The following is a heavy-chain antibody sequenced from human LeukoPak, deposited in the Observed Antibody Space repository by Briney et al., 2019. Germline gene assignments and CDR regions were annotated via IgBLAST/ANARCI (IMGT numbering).Heavy chain of an antibody. CDR1: GVSVSSGSYY. CDR2: IYYTGSI. D-gene: IGHD3-22*01. J-gene: IGHJ4*02. Sequence: PSETLSLTCTVSGVSVSSGSYYWNWIRQPPGKGLEWIGYIYYTGSINFNPSLKSRVTISLDTSKNQFSLKLSSVTAADTAVYYCARSRGAYYASSGSLDYWGQGTLVTVSS. CDR3: ARSRGAYYASSGSLDY. V-gene: IGHV4-61*01.